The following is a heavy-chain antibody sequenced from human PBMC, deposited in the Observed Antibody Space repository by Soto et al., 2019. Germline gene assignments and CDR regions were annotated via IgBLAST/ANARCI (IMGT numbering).Heavy chain of an antibody. J-gene: IGHJ5*02. D-gene: IGHD1-26*01. V-gene: IGHV4-30-4*01. CDR2: IYYSGST. CDR3: ARDQVGAIGLDP. CDR1: GGSISSGDYY. Sequence: LSLTCTVSGGSISSGDYYWSWIRQPPGKGLEWIGYIYYSGSTYYNPSLKSRVTISVDTSKNQFSLKLSSVTAADTAVYYCARDQVGAIGLDPWGQGTLVTVYS.